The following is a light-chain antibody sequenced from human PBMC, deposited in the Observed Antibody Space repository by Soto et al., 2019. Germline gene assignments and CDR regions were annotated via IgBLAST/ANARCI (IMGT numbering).Light chain of an antibody. CDR1: QSINND. CDR2: AAS. CDR3: QYFESYPLT. Sequence: DIQLTQSPSFLSASVGDRIIITCRASQSINNDLAWYQQKPGKAPNLLINAASTLQTGVPSRFSGSGSGAEFTLTISSLEPEDLATYYCQYFESYPLTFGGGTKVEMK. J-gene: IGKJ4*01. V-gene: IGKV1-9*01.